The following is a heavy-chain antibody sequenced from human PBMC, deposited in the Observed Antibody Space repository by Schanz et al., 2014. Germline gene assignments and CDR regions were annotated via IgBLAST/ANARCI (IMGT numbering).Heavy chain of an antibody. Sequence: QVHLVQSGAEVKRPGASVKVSCKASEYSFTSYSMHWVRQAPGQRLEWMGWINTGSGDTKYSQNFQGRVTITRDTSASTAYIELSRLRSEDTAVYYCAKAEYDILTDSYSRLDPWGQGTLXTVSS. V-gene: IGHV1-3*04. D-gene: IGHD3-9*01. CDR3: AKAEYDILTDSYSRLDP. CDR2: INTGSGDT. CDR1: EYSFTSYS. J-gene: IGHJ5*02.